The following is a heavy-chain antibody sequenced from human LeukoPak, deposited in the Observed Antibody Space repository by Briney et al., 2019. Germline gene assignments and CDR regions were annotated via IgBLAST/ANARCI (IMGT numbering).Heavy chain of an antibody. Sequence: GGSLRLSCAASGFTFSSYRMNWVRQAPGKGLEWVSYISSSSTIYYTDSVKGRFTISRDNAKNSLYLQMNSLRAEDTAVYYCARSSRELGGYAPWELMPPFDYWGQGTLVTVSS. D-gene: IGHD1-7*01. CDR1: GFTFSSYR. J-gene: IGHJ4*02. CDR2: ISSSSTI. V-gene: IGHV3-48*01. CDR3: ARSSRELGGYAPWELMPPFDY.